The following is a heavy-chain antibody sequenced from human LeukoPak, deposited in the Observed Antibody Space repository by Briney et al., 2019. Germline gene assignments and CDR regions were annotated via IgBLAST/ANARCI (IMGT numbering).Heavy chain of an antibody. D-gene: IGHD3-10*01. Sequence: SETLTLTCAASGYTISSYYRRWIRQPPGKGLVWIGYIYYSGSTNYNPSLKSRVTISVDTSKNQFSLKLSSVTAADTAVYYCAREQLYGSGSYDLWGQGTLVTASS. J-gene: IGHJ4*02. V-gene: IGHV4-59*01. CDR1: GYTISSYY. CDR3: AREQLYGSGSYDL. CDR2: IYYSGST.